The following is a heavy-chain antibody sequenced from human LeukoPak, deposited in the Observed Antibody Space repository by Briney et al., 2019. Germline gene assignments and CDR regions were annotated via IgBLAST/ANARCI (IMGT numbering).Heavy chain of an antibody. D-gene: IGHD2-15*01. CDR3: ARWEEGSTPGH. Sequence: GGSLRLSCAASGFSFSGYAMNWVRQAPGKGLEWVSSITSYSSYKSYADSVKGRFTISRDKAKNSLFLEMNSLTDEDTAVYYYARWEEGSTPGHWGQGTLVIVPS. J-gene: IGHJ4*02. CDR1: GFSFSGYA. V-gene: IGHV3-21*01. CDR2: ITSYSSYK.